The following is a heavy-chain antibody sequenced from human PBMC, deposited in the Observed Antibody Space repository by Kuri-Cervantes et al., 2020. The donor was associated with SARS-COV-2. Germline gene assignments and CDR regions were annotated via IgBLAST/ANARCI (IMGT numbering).Heavy chain of an antibody. D-gene: IGHD4-23*01. CDR2: INHSGST. Sequence: SETLSLTCAVYGGSFSGYYWSWIRQPPGKGLEWIGEINHSGSTNYNPSLKGRVTISVDTSKNQFSLKLNSVTAADTAVYYCARQHTNSPDFWGQGTLVTVSS. V-gene: IGHV4-34*01. CDR3: ARQHTNSPDF. J-gene: IGHJ4*02. CDR1: GGSFSGYY.